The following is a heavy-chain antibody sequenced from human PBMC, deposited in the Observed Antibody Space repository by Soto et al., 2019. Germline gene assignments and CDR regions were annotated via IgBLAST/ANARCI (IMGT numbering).Heavy chain of an antibody. J-gene: IGHJ4*02. CDR2: IYYSGST. V-gene: IGHV4-59*08. Sequence: SETLSLTCTVSGGSISSYYWSWIRQPPGKGLEWIGYIYYSGSTNYNPSLKSRVTISVDTSKNQFSLKLSSVTAADKAVYYCARYIISGNYPDSFDCWGQVTPVTVSS. D-gene: IGHD1-26*01. CDR3: ARYIISGNYPDSFDC. CDR1: GGSISSYY.